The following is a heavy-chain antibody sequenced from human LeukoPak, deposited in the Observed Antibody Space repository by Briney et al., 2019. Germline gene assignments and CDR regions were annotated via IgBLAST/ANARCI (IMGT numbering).Heavy chain of an antibody. V-gene: IGHV3-30*02. CDR2: IRHDGNKK. CDR3: ARIKGVSSPYYFDY. CDR1: GFSFSDYG. D-gene: IGHD6-6*01. Sequence: GGSLRLSCGASGFSFSDYGMHWVRQAPGKGLEWVAFIRHDGNKKYLPDSMKGRFSVSRDNSKNTLYLQMNSLRAEDTAVYYCARIKGVSSPYYFDYWGQGTLVTVSS. J-gene: IGHJ4*02.